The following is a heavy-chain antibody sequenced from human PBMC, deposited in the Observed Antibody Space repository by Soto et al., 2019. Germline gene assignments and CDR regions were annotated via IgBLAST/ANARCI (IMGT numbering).Heavy chain of an antibody. CDR2: IYYSGST. Sequence: QVQLQESGPGLVKPSQTLSLTCTVSGGSITSGGYYWIWIRQHPGKGLEWIGYIYYSGSTYYTPSLKSRITISVDTSKIQFSLKVSSVTAADTAVYYWASYSSSSVDYWGQGSLVAVSS. V-gene: IGHV4-31*03. CDR3: ASYSSSSVDY. CDR1: GGSITSGGYY. D-gene: IGHD6-6*01. J-gene: IGHJ4*02.